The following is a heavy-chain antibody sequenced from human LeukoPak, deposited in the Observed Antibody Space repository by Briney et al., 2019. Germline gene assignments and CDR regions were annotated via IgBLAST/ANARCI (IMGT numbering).Heavy chain of an antibody. Sequence: GASVKVSCRASGYTFTSYGISWVRQAPGQGLEWMGWISAYNGNTNYAQKLQGRVTMTTDTSTSTAYMELRSLRSDDTAVYYCARSSLNSGSYPGDYWGQGTLVTVSS. CDR3: ARSSLNSGSYPGDY. CDR2: ISAYNGNT. J-gene: IGHJ4*02. D-gene: IGHD1-26*01. V-gene: IGHV1-18*01. CDR1: GYTFTSYG.